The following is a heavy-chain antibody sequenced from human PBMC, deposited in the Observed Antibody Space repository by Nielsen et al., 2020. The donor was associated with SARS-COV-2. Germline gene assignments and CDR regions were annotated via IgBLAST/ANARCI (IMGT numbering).Heavy chain of an antibody. J-gene: IGHJ4*02. CDR3: AKSKGYSYGTDY. Sequence: GGSLRLSCAASGFTFSDYYMSWIRQAPGKGLEWVSAISGSGGSTYYADSVKGRFTISRDNSKNTLYLQMNSLRAEDTAVYYCAKSKGYSYGTDYWGQGTLVTVSS. CDR2: ISGSGGST. V-gene: IGHV3-23*01. CDR1: GFTFSDYY. D-gene: IGHD5-18*01.